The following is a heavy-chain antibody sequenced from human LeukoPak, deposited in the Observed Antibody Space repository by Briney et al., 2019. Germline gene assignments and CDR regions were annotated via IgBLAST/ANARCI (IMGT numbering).Heavy chain of an antibody. CDR3: ARGDINYFDF. CDR2: IYPRESDT. V-gene: IGHV5-51*01. Sequence: GESLKISCQGSGYSFTSYWIGWVRQMPGKGLEWMGIIYPRESDTRYSPSFQGQVTISADKSISTAYLQWSSLRASDTAMYYCARGDINYFDFWGQGALVTVSS. D-gene: IGHD3-9*01. J-gene: IGHJ4*02. CDR1: GYSFTSYW.